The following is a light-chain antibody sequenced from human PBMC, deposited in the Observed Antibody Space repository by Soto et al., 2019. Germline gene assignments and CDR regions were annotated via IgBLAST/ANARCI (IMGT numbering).Light chain of an antibody. CDR3: QQANNFPWT. Sequence: DIQMTQSPSSVSASVGDRVTITCRASQGISRWLAWYQQKPGKAPKLLISASSSLQSGVPSRFRGSGSGTGFTLTISSLPPEDFATYYWQQANNFPWTFGRGTKVEIK. V-gene: IGKV1-12*01. CDR1: QGISRW. J-gene: IGKJ1*01. CDR2: ASS.